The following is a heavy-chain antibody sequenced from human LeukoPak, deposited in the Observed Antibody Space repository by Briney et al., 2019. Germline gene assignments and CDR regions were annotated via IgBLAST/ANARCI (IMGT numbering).Heavy chain of an antibody. D-gene: IGHD3-22*01. V-gene: IGHV3-23*01. CDR1: GFTFSSYV. Sequence: GVSLRLSCAASGFTFSSYVMSWVRQAPGKGLEWVSAISGSGGSTYYADSVKGRFTISRDNSKNTLYLQMNSLRAEDTAVYYCAKVPYDSSGYYYFDYWGQGTLVTVSS. CDR3: AKVPYDSSGYYYFDY. J-gene: IGHJ4*02. CDR2: ISGSGGST.